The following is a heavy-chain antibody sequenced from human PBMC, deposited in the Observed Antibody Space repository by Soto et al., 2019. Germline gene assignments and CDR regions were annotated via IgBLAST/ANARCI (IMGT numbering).Heavy chain of an antibody. D-gene: IGHD1-26*01. J-gene: IGHJ6*03. CDR3: ARTGSLGRYYYYMDV. V-gene: IGHV4-39*01. CDR1: GGSINSSGFY. Sequence: SETLSLTCAVSGGSINSSGFYWGWIRQPPGRGLEWIASIYYSDSTYYNPSVKSRVTISMDTSKNQFSLKLSSVTAADTAVYYCARTGSLGRYYYYMDVWGKGTTVTVSS. CDR2: IYYSDST.